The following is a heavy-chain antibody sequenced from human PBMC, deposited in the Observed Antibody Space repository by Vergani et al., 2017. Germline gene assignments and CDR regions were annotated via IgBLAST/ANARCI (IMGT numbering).Heavy chain of an antibody. CDR1: GFTFSSYA. J-gene: IGHJ5*02. Sequence: EVQLLESGGGLVQPGGSLRLSCAASGFTFSSYAMSWVRQAPGKGLEWVSAISGSGGSTYYADSVKGRFTISRDNSKNTLYLQMNSLRAEDTAVYYCEKETTHYDFWSGYYRGPYSPWGQGTLVTVSS. V-gene: IGHV3-23*01. CDR3: EKETTHYDFWSGYYRGPYSP. CDR2: ISGSGGST. D-gene: IGHD3-3*01.